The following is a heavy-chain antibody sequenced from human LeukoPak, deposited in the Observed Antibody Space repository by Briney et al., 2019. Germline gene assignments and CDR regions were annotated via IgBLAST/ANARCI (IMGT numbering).Heavy chain of an antibody. Sequence: RGSLRLSCTASGFHLFEFSINLVRQAPGQGLELISYIGIDTRNTRYAHSVSGRFTNSADKAKNSLYLQMNSLRVEDTDVYYCARDHNYAFDNWGQGTLVSVAS. CDR3: ARDHNYAFDN. V-gene: IGHV3-48*01. CDR1: GFHLFEFS. J-gene: IGHJ4*02. D-gene: IGHD1-1*01. CDR2: IGIDTRNT.